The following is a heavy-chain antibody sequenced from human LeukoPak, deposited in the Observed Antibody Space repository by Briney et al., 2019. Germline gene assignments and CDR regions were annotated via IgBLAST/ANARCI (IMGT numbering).Heavy chain of an antibody. CDR2: ISGSGETT. Sequence: GGSLRLSCAASGFTFRNHAMNWVRQAPGKGLEWVSVISGSGETTYYADSVKGRFTISRNNSQNTLYLQMSSLRGEDTALYYCAKDRGMVGASVRAFDYWGQGTLVTVSS. J-gene: IGHJ4*02. V-gene: IGHV3-23*01. CDR3: AKDRGMVGASVRAFDY. D-gene: IGHD1-26*01. CDR1: GFTFRNHA.